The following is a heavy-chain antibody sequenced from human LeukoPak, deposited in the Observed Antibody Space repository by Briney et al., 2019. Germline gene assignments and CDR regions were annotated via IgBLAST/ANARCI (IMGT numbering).Heavy chain of an antibody. CDR2: IYYSGST. CDR1: GGSISSYY. CDR3: ARAPDDLLGYFDY. Sequence: SETLSLTCTVSGGSISSYYWSWIRQPPGKGLEWIGYIYYSGSTNYNPSLKSRVTISVDTSKNQFSLKLSSVTAADTAVYYCARAPDDLLGYFDYWGQGTLVTVSS. J-gene: IGHJ4*02. V-gene: IGHV4-59*01. D-gene: IGHD2-8*02.